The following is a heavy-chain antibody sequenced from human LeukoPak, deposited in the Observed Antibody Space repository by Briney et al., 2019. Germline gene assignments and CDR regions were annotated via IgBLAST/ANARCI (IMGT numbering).Heavy chain of an antibody. J-gene: IGHJ6*03. CDR1: GGSFSGYY. CDR2: INHSGST. D-gene: IGHD5-12*01. V-gene: IGHV4-34*01. Sequence: SETLSLTCAVYGGSFSGYYWSWIRQPPGKGLEWIGEINHSGSTNYNPSLKSRVTISVDTSKNQFSLKLSSVTAADTAVYYCARGFPWLRNYYYMDVWGKGTTVTVSS. CDR3: ARGFPWLRNYYYMDV.